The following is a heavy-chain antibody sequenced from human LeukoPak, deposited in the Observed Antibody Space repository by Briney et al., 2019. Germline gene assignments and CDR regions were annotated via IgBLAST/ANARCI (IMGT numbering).Heavy chain of an antibody. V-gene: IGHV3-49*04. D-gene: IGHD1-26*01. CDR1: GFTFGDYA. J-gene: IGHJ6*03. Sequence: GGSLRLPCTASGFTFGDYAMSWVRQAPGKGLEWLGFNRSKAYGGTTEYAASVKGRFTISRDDSKSIAYLQMNSLKTEDTAVYYCTRSGIVVAILYYYYYYMDVWGKGTTVTVSS. CDR2: NRSKAYGGTT. CDR3: TRSGIVVAILYYYYYYMDV.